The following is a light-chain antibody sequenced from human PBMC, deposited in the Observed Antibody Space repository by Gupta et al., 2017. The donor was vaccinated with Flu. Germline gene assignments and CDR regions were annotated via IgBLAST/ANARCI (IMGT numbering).Light chain of an antibody. CDR1: KLGDKY. CDR3: QAWDSSTDV. V-gene: IGLV3-1*01. J-gene: IGLJ1*01. CDR2: KDS. Sequence: SYELTQPPSVSVSPGQTASITCSGDKLGDKYACWYQQKPGQSPVLVIYKDSKRPSGIPERFSGSNSANTATLTISGTQAMDEADYYCQAWDSSTDVFGTGTKVTVL.